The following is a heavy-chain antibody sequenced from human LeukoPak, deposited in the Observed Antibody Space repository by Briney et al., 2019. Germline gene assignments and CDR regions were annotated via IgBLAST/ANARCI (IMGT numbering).Heavy chain of an antibody. CDR1: GGTFSSYA. CDR3: ARNIAAAGTVFGY. CDR2: IIPIFGTA. V-gene: IGHV1-69*05. Sequence: ASVKVSCKASGGTFSSYAISWVRQAPGQGLEWVGGIIPIFGTANYAQKFQGRVTITTDESTSTGYMELSSLRSEDTAVYYCARNIAAAGTVFGYWGKGTLVTVSS. J-gene: IGHJ4*02. D-gene: IGHD6-13*01.